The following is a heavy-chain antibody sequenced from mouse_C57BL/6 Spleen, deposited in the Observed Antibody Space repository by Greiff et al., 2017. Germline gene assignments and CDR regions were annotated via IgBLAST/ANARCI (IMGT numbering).Heavy chain of an antibody. Sequence: VQLQQPGAELVKPGASVKLSCKASGYTFNSYWMHWVKQRPGQGLEWIGMIHPNSGSTNYNEKFKSKATLTVDKSSSTAYMQLSSLTSEDSAVYYCARTGVAACFDYWGQGTTLTVSS. CDR3: ARTGVAACFDY. D-gene: IGHD1-1*01. J-gene: IGHJ2*01. CDR2: IHPNSGST. CDR1: GYTFNSYW. V-gene: IGHV1-64*01.